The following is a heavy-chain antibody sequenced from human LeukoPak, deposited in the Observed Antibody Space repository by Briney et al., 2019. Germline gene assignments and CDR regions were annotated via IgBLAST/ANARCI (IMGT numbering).Heavy chain of an antibody. D-gene: IGHD2-2*01. Sequence: PSETLSLTCAVYGGSFSGYYWSWIRQPPGKGLEWIGEINHSGSTNYNPSLKSRVTISVDTSKNQFSLELSSVTAADTAVYYCARGRGSTSCLDYWGQGTLVTVSS. CDR2: INHSGST. CDR1: GGSFSGYY. CDR3: ARGRGSTSCLDY. J-gene: IGHJ4*02. V-gene: IGHV4-34*01.